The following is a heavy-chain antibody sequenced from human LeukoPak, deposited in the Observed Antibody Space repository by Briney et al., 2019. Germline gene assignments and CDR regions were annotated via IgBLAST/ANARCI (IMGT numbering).Heavy chain of an antibody. CDR3: ASSYGSSAYYPFDY. CDR2: VNDSDGST. J-gene: IGHJ4*02. D-gene: IGHD3-22*01. Sequence: GGTVRLYCVASRFALRNNAMRWERQAPGKGLEWVSLVNDSDGSTDYADYVKVQFTISRDNSKNTLYLQMNTLRAEDTAIYYCASSYGSSAYYPFDYWGQGTVDPVFS. V-gene: IGHV3-23*01. CDR1: RFALRNNA.